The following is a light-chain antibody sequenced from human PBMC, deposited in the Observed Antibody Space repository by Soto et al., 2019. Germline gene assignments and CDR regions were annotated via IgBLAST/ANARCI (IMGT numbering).Light chain of an antibody. CDR1: QGISNS. Sequence: IQLTQSPSSLSSSVGDRVTITCRANQGISNSLAWYQQKPGKVPKLLIYAASTSQSGVPSRFSGSGSGTDFTLTISSLQPEDVATYYCQKYNSAPPTFGQGTKVDIK. CDR2: AAS. V-gene: IGKV1-27*01. CDR3: QKYNSAPPT. J-gene: IGKJ1*01.